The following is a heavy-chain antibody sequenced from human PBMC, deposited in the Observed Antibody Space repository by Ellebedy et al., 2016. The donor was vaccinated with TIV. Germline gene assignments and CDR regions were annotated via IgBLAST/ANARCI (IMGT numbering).Heavy chain of an antibody. CDR3: ATDRAPDGHNWYFDL. V-gene: IGHV1-69*13. CDR1: GGTFSSYA. Sequence: AASVKVSCKASGGTFSSYAISWVRQAPGQGLEWMGGIIPIFGTAKYAQKFQGRVTIAADESTSTAYMELSSLRSEDTAVYYCATDRAPDGHNWYFDLWGRGTVVTVSS. D-gene: IGHD5-24*01. CDR2: IIPIFGTA. J-gene: IGHJ2*01.